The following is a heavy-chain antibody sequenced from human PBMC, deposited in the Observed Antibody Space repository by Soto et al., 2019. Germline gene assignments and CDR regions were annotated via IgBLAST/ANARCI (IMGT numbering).Heavy chain of an antibody. CDR2: INPYSGGA. D-gene: IGHD3-22*01. CDR1: GYTFTDYF. J-gene: IGHJ4*01. V-gene: IGHV1-2*02. Sequence: ASVKVSCKASGYTFTDYFIHWVRQAPGQGLEWIGWINPYSGGADLSQKFQGRVTMTRDTSISTAYMEVSSLRSDDTAVFYCARLLHYSPSGFPSHSGFDMWGQGTLVPVSS. CDR3: ARLLHYSPSGFPSHSGFDM.